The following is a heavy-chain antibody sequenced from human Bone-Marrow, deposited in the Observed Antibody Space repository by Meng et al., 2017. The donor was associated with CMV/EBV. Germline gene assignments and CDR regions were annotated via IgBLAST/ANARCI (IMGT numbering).Heavy chain of an antibody. CDR1: GGSFSGYY. CDR2: INHSGST. Sequence: GSLRLSCAVYGGSFSGYYWSWIRQPPGKGLEWIGEINHSGSTNYNPSLKSRVTISVDTSKNQFSLKLSPVTAADTAGYYWERSPNRGPPAYWGQGTLVTVSS. V-gene: IGHV4-34*01. D-gene: IGHD7-27*01. J-gene: IGHJ4*02. CDR3: ERSPNRGPPAY.